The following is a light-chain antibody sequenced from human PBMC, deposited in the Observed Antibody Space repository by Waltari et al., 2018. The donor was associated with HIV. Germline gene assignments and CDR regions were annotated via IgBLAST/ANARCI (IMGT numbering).Light chain of an antibody. CDR3: AAWDDSLSGPV. J-gene: IGLJ3*02. V-gene: IGLV1-47*01. Sequence: QSVLTQPPSGSGTPGQRVTISCSGTSPNIGNNYLNWYQQLSGTAPKPLIYRNHHRPSGVPDRFSGSTSGTSASLAISGLQSEDEADYYCAAWDDSLSGPVFGGGTKLTVL. CDR1: SPNIGNNY. CDR2: RNH.